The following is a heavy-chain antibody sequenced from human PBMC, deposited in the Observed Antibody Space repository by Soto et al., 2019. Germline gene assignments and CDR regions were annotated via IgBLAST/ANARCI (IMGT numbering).Heavy chain of an antibody. D-gene: IGHD2-2*01. CDR2: IYYSGNT. V-gene: IGHV4-59*01. CDR1: GGSFSTYY. CDR3: ARGGETYCSRTSCSYSYGMDV. J-gene: IGHJ6*01. Sequence: PSETLALTCTVSGGSFSTYYWTWIRQPPGKGLDSIGYIYYSGNTKYNPSLKSRVTISVDTSKNHFSLKLSSVTAADTAVYYCARGGETYCSRTSCSYSYGMDVWGQGTTVTVSS.